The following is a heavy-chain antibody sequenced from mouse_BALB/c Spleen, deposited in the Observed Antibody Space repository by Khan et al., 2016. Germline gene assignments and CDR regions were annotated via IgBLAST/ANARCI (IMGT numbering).Heavy chain of an antibody. V-gene: IGHV9-3*02. Sequence: QIQLVQSGPELKKPGETVKISCKASGYTFTNYGMNWVKQAPGKGLKWMGWINTNTGEPTYAEEFKGRFAFSLETSARTAYLQINNLKNEDKATFTCAEDYYGSNGFSYWGKGTLFTVSS. J-gene: IGHJ3*01. D-gene: IGHD1-1*01. CDR3: AEDYYGSNGFSY. CDR2: INTNTGEP. CDR1: GYTFTNYG.